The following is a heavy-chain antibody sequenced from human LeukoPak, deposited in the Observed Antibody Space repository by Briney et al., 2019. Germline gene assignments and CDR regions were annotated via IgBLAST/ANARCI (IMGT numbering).Heavy chain of an antibody. J-gene: IGHJ4*02. CDR2: INHSGST. V-gene: IGHV4-34*01. D-gene: IGHD6-13*01. CDR3: ARPKYSSSWYFDY. Sequence: PSETLSLTCAVYGGSFSDYYWTWIRQPPGKGLEWIGEINHSGSTNYNPSLKSRVTISVDTSKNQFSLKLSSVTAADTAVYYCARPKYSSSWYFDYWGQGTLVTVSS. CDR1: GGSFSDYY.